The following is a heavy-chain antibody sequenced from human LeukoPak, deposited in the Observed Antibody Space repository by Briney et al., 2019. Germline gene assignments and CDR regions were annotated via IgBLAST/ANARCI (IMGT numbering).Heavy chain of an antibody. V-gene: IGHV1-58*02. J-gene: IGHJ4*02. Sequence: GASVKVSCKASGFTFTSSAMQWVRQARGQRLEWIGWIFVCSGNTNYAQKFQEKVTITRDMSTSTAYMELSSLRSEDTAVYYCAAVDSSSSAYQLDYWGQGTLVTVSS. D-gene: IGHD6-6*01. CDR3: AAVDSSSSAYQLDY. CDR1: GFTFTSSA. CDR2: IFVCSGNT.